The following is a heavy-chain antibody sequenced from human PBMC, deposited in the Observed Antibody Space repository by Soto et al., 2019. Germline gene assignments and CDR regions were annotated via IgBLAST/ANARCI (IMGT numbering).Heavy chain of an antibody. V-gene: IGHV1-3*01. CDR2: INAGNGNT. CDR3: ARDLKDYYDSSGYYYGPWFAS. Sequence: ASVKVSCKASGYTFTSYAMHWVRQAPGQRLEWMGWINAGNGNTKYSQKFQGRVTITRDTSASTAYMELSSLRSEDTAVYYCARDLKDYYDSSGYYYGPWFASWGQGTLVTVSS. J-gene: IGHJ5*01. CDR1: GYTFTSYA. D-gene: IGHD3-22*01.